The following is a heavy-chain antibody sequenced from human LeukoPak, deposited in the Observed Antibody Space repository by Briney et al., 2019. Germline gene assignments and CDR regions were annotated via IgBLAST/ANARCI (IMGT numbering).Heavy chain of an antibody. CDR2: ISSSSSTI. D-gene: IGHD6-13*01. CDR1: GFTFSSYS. J-gene: IGHJ5*02. V-gene: IGHV3-48*04. CDR3: ARQRGSFSSGWFDP. Sequence: PGGSLRLSCAASGFTFSSYSMSWVRQAPGKGLEWVSYISSSSSTIYYADSVKGRFTISRDNAKNSLYLQMNSLRAEDTAVYYCARQRGSFSSGWFDPWGQGTLVTVSS.